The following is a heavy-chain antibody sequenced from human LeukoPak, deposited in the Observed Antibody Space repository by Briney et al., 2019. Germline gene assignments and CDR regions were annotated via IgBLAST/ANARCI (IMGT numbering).Heavy chain of an antibody. Sequence: PAETLSLTCAVYGGSFSGYYWSWIRQPPGKVLEWIGEINHSGSTNYNPSLKSRVTISVDTSKNQFSLKLSSVTAADTAVYYCAREYYYASGNYYNRIDYWGQGTLVTVSS. CDR3: AREYYYASGNYYNRIDY. CDR2: INHSGST. J-gene: IGHJ4*02. D-gene: IGHD3-10*01. CDR1: GGSFSGYY. V-gene: IGHV4-34*01.